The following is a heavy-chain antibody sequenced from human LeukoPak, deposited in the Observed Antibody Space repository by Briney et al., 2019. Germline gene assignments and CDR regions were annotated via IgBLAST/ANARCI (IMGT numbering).Heavy chain of an antibody. CDR1: GDSVSSNSAA. Sequence: SQTLSLTCAISGDSVSSNSAAWNWIRQSPSRGLEWLGRTYYRSKWYNEYAVSVRSRITINPDTSKNQFSLQLNSVTPEDTAVFYCAGGPLGTGTFNIWGQGAMVTVSS. J-gene: IGHJ3*02. D-gene: IGHD6-13*01. V-gene: IGHV6-1*01. CDR2: TYYRSKWYN. CDR3: AGGPLGTGTFNI.